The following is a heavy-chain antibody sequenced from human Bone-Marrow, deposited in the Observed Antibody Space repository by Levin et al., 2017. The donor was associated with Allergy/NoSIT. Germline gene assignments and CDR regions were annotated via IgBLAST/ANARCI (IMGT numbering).Heavy chain of an antibody. CDR2: IVVGSGNT. D-gene: IGHD3-16*02. CDR3: AARGPAYIWGSYRSGFDY. CDR1: GFTFTSSA. V-gene: IGHV1-58*01. Sequence: KISCKASGFTFTSSAVQWVRQARGQRLEWIGWIVVGSGNTNYAQKFQERVTITRDMSTSTAYMELSSLRSEDTAVYYCAARGPAYIWGSYRSGFDYWGQGTLVTVSS. J-gene: IGHJ4*02.